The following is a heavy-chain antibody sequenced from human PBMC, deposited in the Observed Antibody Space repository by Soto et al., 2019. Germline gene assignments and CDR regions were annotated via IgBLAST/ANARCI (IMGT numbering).Heavy chain of an antibody. D-gene: IGHD6-25*01. J-gene: IGHJ4*02. CDR2: MNPNSGNT. CDR1: GYTFTSDD. V-gene: IGHV1-8*01. Sequence: QVQLVQSGAEVKKPGASVKVSCKASGYTFTSDDINWVRQATGQGLEWMGWMNPNSGNTGYAQKFQGRVSMTRDTSIGTAYMELNSLTYEDTAVYFCARNHPQAARTVDYWGQGTLLTVSS. CDR3: ARNHPQAARTVDY.